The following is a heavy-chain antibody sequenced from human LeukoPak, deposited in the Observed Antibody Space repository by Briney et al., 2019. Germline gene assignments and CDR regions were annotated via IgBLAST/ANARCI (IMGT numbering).Heavy chain of an antibody. CDR1: GGSLSGNF. D-gene: IGHD3-9*01. V-gene: IGHV4-34*01. Sequence: SETLSLTCAVYGGSLSGNFWSWIRQPPGKELEWIGEISHSGSTNYGPSLKSRLTISVDTSKNQFSLRLSSATAADTAVYYCARGHTLGGYYKQKYYYYGMDVWGQGTTVTVSS. CDR2: ISHSGST. CDR3: ARGHTLGGYYKQKYYYYGMDV. J-gene: IGHJ6*02.